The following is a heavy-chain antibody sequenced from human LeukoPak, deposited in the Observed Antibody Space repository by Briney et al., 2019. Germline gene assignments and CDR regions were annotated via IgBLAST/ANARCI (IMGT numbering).Heavy chain of an antibody. CDR2: INPNSGGT. J-gene: IGHJ3*02. D-gene: IGHD3-22*01. Sequence: GASVKVSCKASGYTFTGYYMHWVRQAPGQGLEWKGWINPNSGGTNYAQKFQGRVTMTRDTSISTAYMELSRLRSDDTAVYYCARAMIVPPFGDDAFDIWGQGTMVTVSS. CDR1: GYTFTGYY. CDR3: ARAMIVPPFGDDAFDI. V-gene: IGHV1-2*02.